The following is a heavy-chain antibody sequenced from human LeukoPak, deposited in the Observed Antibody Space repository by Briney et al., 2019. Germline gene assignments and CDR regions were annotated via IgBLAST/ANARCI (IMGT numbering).Heavy chain of an antibody. CDR2: IYYSGST. J-gene: IGHJ4*02. CDR1: GGSISSYY. Sequence: SETLSLTCTVSGGSISSYYWSWIRQPPGKGLEWIGYIYYSGSTNYNPSLKSRVTISVDTSKNQFSLKLSSVTAADTAVYYCAREAVAGHLDYWGQGTLVTVSS. D-gene: IGHD6-19*01. V-gene: IGHV4-59*12. CDR3: AREAVAGHLDY.